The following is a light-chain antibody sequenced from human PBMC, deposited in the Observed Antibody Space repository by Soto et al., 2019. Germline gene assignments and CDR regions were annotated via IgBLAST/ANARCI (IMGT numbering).Light chain of an antibody. J-gene: IGLJ2*01. CDR1: NIGSES. CDR2: DDR. V-gene: IGLV3-21*02. Sequence: SYELTQPPSVSVAPGQTARITCGGDNIGSESVHWYQQKPGQAPVLVVYDDRDRPSGIPERISGSNSGDTATLTISRVGAGDEADYYCQVWDRSGDHPGVFGGGTKLTVL. CDR3: QVWDRSGDHPGV.